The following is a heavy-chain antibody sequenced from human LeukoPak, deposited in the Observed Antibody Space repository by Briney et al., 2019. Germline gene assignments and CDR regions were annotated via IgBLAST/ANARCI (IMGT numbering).Heavy chain of an antibody. V-gene: IGHV1-18*01. Sequence: ASVKVSCKASGYTFTSYGISWVRQAPGQGLEWMGWISAYNGNTNYAQKLQGRVTMTRDTSISTAYMELSRLRSDDTAVYYCARPLYDFWSGYLYYWGQGTLVTVSS. D-gene: IGHD3-3*01. CDR3: ARPLYDFWSGYLYY. CDR1: GYTFTSYG. J-gene: IGHJ4*02. CDR2: ISAYNGNT.